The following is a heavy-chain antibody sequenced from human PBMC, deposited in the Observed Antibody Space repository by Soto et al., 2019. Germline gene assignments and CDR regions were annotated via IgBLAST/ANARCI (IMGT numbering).Heavy chain of an antibody. D-gene: IGHD3-16*02. CDR3: AKVSYYDYIWGSYRITGELDY. CDR2: ISGSGGST. Sequence: SLRLSCAASGFTFSSYAMSWVRQAPGKGLEWVSAISGSGGSTYYADSVKGRFTISRDNSKNTLYLQMNSLRAEDTAVYYCAKVSYYDYIWGSYRITGELDYWGQGTLVTVSS. V-gene: IGHV3-23*01. CDR1: GFTFSSYA. J-gene: IGHJ4*02.